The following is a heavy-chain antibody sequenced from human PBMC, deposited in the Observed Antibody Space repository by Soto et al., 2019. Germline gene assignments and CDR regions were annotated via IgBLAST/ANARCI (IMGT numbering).Heavy chain of an antibody. Sequence: TGGSLRLSCATSGFTFNNAWMNWVRQAPGKGLEWVGRIKSNPAGGTVDYTAPVKGRFTISRDDSENTLYLQMDSLRPEDTAVYYCATSRASCFCFDYWGQGA. CDR1: GFTFNNAW. J-gene: IGHJ4*02. CDR3: ATSRASCFCFDY. D-gene: IGHD2-2*01. V-gene: IGHV3-15*01. CDR2: IKSNPAGGTV.